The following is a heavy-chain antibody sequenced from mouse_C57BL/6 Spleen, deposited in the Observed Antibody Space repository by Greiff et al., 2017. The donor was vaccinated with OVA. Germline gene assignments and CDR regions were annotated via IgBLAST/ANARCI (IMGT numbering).Heavy chain of an antibody. CDR1: GFNIKNTY. J-gene: IGHJ4*01. D-gene: IGHD1-1*01. CDR3: ARDTTVVATDDYYAMDY. V-gene: IGHV14-3*01. CDR2: IDPANGNT. Sequence: VQLQQSVAELVRPGASVKLSCTASGFNIKNTYMHWVKQRPEQGLEWIGRIDPANGNTKYAPKFQGKATLTADTSSNTAYLQLSSLTSEDTAIYYCARDTTVVATDDYYAMDYWGQGTSVTVSS.